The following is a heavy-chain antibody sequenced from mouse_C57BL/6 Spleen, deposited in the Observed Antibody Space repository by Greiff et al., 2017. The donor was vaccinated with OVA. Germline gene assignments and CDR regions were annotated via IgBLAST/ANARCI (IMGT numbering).Heavy chain of an antibody. V-gene: IGHV2-2*01. CDR3: ASLYYGSSLAMDY. J-gene: IGHJ4*01. Sequence: VKLVESGPGLVQPSQSLSITCTVSGFSLTSYGVHWVRQSPGKGLEWLGVIWSGGSTDYNAAFISRLSISKDNSKSQVFFKMNSLQADDTAIYYCASLYYGSSLAMDYWGQGTSVTVSS. CDR1: GFSLTSYG. D-gene: IGHD1-1*01. CDR2: IWSGGST.